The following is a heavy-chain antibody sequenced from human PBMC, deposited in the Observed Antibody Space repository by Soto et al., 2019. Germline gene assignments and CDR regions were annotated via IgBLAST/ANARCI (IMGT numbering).Heavy chain of an antibody. CDR1: GYTFSNYG. J-gene: IGHJ4*02. D-gene: IGHD3-22*01. V-gene: IGHV1-3*01. Sequence: QVHLVQSGAEVKKPGASVKLYCKASGYTFSNYGIHWVRQAPGQRLEWMGWINAGNGNTKYSEKFQGRVTMTRDTSASTAYMELSSLRSEDTAVYYCARGYYDSSGYNEDYWGQGTLVTVSS. CDR3: ARGYYDSSGYNEDY. CDR2: INAGNGNT.